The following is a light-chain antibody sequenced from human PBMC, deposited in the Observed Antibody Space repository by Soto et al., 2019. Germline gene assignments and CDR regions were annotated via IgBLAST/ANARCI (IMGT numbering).Light chain of an antibody. CDR3: HQYNNWPWT. CDR2: GAS. CDR1: QSVSSSY. V-gene: IGKV3-20*01. J-gene: IGKJ1*01. Sequence: EIVLTQSPGTLSLSPGERATLSCRASQSVSSSYLAWYQQKPGQAPRLLIYGASSRATGIPDRFSGSGSGTDFTLTISRLEPEDSALYFCHQYNNWPWTFGQGTKVEIK.